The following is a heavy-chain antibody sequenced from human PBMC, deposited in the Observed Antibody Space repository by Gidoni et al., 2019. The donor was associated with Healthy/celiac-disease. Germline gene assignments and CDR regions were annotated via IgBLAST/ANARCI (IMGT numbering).Heavy chain of an antibody. CDR2: IYTSGST. V-gene: IGHV4-61*02. Sequence: QVQLQESGPGLVKPSQTLSLTCTVSGGSISSGSYYWSWSRQPAGTGLEWIGRIYTSGSTNYNPSLKSRVTISVDTSKNQFSLKLSSVTAADTAVYYCARERFLESYYYGMDVWGQGTTVTVSS. CDR1: GGSISSGSYY. CDR3: ARERFLESYYYGMDV. D-gene: IGHD3-3*01. J-gene: IGHJ6*02.